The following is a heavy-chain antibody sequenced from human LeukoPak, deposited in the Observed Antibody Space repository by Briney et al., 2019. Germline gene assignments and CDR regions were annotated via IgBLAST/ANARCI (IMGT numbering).Heavy chain of an antibody. J-gene: IGHJ4*02. CDR1: GGSISRGGYY. CDR2: IYYSGST. CDR3: ARGASSRSYDY. V-gene: IGHV4-39*07. Sequence: SETLSLTCTVSGGSISRGGYYWSWIRQHPGKGLEWIGSIYYSGSTYYNPSLKSRVTISVDTSKNQFSLKLSSVTAADTAVYYCARGASSRSYDYWGQGTLVTVSS.